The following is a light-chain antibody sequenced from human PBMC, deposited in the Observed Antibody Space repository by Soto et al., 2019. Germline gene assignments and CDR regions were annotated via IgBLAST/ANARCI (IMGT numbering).Light chain of an antibody. V-gene: IGKV1-5*01. CDR3: QQYNSYWT. J-gene: IGKJ1*01. CDR2: DAS. Sequence: DIEFTQSPSTLSSSVGERATISCRASQSMSSWLAWSQPKPGKAPHLLIYDASSSESGVPSRFSGRGSGTEFTLTISSLQPDDFATYYCQQYNSYWTFGQGTKVDIK. CDR1: QSMSSW.